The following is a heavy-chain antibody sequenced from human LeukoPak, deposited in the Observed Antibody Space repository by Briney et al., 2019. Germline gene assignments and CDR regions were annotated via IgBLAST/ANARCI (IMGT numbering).Heavy chain of an antibody. D-gene: IGHD6-13*01. Sequence: PGGSLRLSCEASRFNLINYAMHWVRQAPGKGLEWVAFIRYDGSNKYYADSVKGRFTISRDNSKNTLYLQMNSLRAEDTAVYYCAKDPRAPRQLDYWGQGTLVTVSS. V-gene: IGHV3-30*02. CDR3: AKDPRAPRQLDY. CDR2: IRYDGSNK. CDR1: RFNLINYA. J-gene: IGHJ4*02.